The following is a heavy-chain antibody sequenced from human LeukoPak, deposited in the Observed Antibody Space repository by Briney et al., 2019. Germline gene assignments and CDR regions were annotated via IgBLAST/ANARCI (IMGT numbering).Heavy chain of an antibody. V-gene: IGHV4-34*01. Sequence: SETLSLTCTVSGGSISSYYWSWIRQPPGKGLEWIGEINHSGSTNYNPSLKSRVTISVDTSKNQLSLKLSSVTAADTAVYYCARGVDYWGQGTLVTVSS. CDR2: INHSGST. CDR3: ARGVDY. CDR1: GGSISSYY. J-gene: IGHJ4*02.